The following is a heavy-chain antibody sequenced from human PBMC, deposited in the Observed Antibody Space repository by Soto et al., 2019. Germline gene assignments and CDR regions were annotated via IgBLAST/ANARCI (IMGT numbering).Heavy chain of an antibody. CDR1: GGSISSRNYY. CDR2: IFHTGST. V-gene: IGHV4-39*02. Sequence: SETLSLTCSVSGGSISSRNYYWGWIRQPPGKGLEWIGTIFHTGSTSYNPSLKSRVTISVDTSKTQFSLRLSSVTAADTAVYYCARDIMGTDYYYYGMDVWGQGTTVTVSS. J-gene: IGHJ6*02. D-gene: IGHD2-8*01. CDR3: ARDIMGTDYYYYGMDV.